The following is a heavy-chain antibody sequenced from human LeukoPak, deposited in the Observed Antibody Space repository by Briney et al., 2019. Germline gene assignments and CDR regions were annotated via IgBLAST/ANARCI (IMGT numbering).Heavy chain of an antibody. D-gene: IGHD3-22*01. CDR2: IKSDGRT. CDR1: GLTFSNYW. V-gene: IGHV3-74*01. Sequence: PGGSLRLSCAAAGLTFSNYWMHWVRQAPGKGLVWVSRIKSDGRTNYADSVKGRFTISRDNAKNTVSLQMNSLRAEDTGVYYCARAPSEIGGYYPEYFRHWGQGSLVTVSS. CDR3: ARAPSEIGGYYPEYFRH. J-gene: IGHJ1*01.